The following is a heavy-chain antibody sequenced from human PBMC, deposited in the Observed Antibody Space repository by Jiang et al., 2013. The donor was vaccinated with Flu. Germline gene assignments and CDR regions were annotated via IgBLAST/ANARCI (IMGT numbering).Heavy chain of an antibody. V-gene: IGHV1-69*01. CDR1: GGTFSSYA. J-gene: IGHJ4*02. CDR3: ARDRNYGSGSYWFDY. Sequence: SGAEVKKPGSSVKVSCKASGGTFSSYAISWVRQAPGQGLEWMGGIIPIFGTANYAQKFQGRVTITADESTSTAYMELSSLRSEDTAVYYCARDRNYGSGSYWFDYWGQGTLVTVSS. D-gene: IGHD3-10*01. CDR2: IIPIFGTA.